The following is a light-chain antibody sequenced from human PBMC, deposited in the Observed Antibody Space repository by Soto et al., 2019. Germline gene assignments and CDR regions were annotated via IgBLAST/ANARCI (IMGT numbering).Light chain of an antibody. CDR2: EIS. V-gene: IGKV2-24*01. CDR3: MQARQSPT. J-gene: IGKJ3*01. CDR1: QSLVHTNGKTY. Sequence: DLVMTQTPLSLHVTLGQPASISCRSSQSLVHTNGKTYLSWLHQRPGQPPRLLIYEISNRFFGVPDRFSGSGAGTEFTLKISRVEAEDVGVYYCMQARQSPTFGPGTKVDIE.